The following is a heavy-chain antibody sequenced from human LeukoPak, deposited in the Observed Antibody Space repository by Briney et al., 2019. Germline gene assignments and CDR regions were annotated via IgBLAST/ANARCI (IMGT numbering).Heavy chain of an antibody. CDR2: IYHSGST. CDR1: GYSISSGYY. D-gene: IGHD3-10*01. J-gene: IGHJ5*02. V-gene: IGHV4-38-2*02. Sequence: SETLSLTCTVSGYSISSGYYWGWIRQPPGKGLEWIGSIYHSGSTYYNPSLKRRVTMSLDTSKNQFSLKLSSVTAADTAVYYCAKSLYGSGSYYNWFDPWGQGTLVTVSS. CDR3: AKSLYGSGSYYNWFDP.